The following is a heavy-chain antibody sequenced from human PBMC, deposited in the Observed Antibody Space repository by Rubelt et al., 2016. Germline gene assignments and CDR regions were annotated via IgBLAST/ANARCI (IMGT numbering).Heavy chain of an antibody. J-gene: IGHJ5*02. Sequence: QVQLQQWGAGLLKPSETLSLTCAVYGGSFSDYYWSWIRQPPGKGLEWIGEINHSGSANYNPSLRSRVTISVDSSKNQFSLKLTSLPAADTAIYYCARDIVVLTATDYFDPWGQGTLVTVSS. CDR3: ARDIVVLTATDYFDP. CDR1: GGSFSDYY. CDR2: INHSGSA. V-gene: IGHV4-34*01. D-gene: IGHD2-2*01.